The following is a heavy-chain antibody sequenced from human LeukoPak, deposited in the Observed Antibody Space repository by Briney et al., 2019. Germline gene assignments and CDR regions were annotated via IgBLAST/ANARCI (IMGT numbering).Heavy chain of an antibody. CDR1: GFTFSSYD. CDR2: IGTAGDT. V-gene: IGHV3-13*04. Sequence: GGSLRLSCAASGFTFSSYDMHWVRHATGKGLEWVSGIGTAGDTHYAGFVKGRITISRKNAKNSLYLQMNSLRAGGTAVYYCARGMGATTQSLFDQWGQGTLVTVSS. D-gene: IGHD1-26*01. J-gene: IGHJ4*02. CDR3: ARGMGATTQSLFDQ.